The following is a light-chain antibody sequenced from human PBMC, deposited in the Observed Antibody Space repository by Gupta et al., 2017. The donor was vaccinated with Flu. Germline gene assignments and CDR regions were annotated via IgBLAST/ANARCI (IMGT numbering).Light chain of an antibody. Sequence: QSVLTQPPSASGTPGQRVTISCSGSSSNIGSNYVYWYQQLPGTAPKLLIYSNNQRPSGVPDRFSGSTSGTSASLVTSGLRSEDEADYYWSASDDSMSVNGVFGGGTKLTVL. V-gene: IGLV1-47*02. CDR1: SSNIGSNY. J-gene: IGLJ3*02. CDR3: SASDDSMSVNGV. CDR2: SNN.